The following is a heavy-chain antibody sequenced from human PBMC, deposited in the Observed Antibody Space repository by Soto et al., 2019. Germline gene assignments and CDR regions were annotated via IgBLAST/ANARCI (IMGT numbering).Heavy chain of an antibody. CDR3: ARDGYSGYDSIFDY. CDR2: ISSSGSTI. J-gene: IGHJ4*02. D-gene: IGHD5-12*01. V-gene: IGHV3-48*03. Sequence: PGGSLRLSCTASGFTFSSYEMNWVRQAPGKGLEWVSYISSSGSTIYYADSVKGRFTISRDNAKNSLYLQMNSLRAEDTAVYYCARDGYSGYDSIFDYWGQGTLVTVSS. CDR1: GFTFSSYE.